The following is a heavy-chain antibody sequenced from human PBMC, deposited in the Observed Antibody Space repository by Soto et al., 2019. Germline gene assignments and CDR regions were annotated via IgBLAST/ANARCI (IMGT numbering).Heavy chain of an antibody. V-gene: IGHV3-48*02. D-gene: IGHD3-3*01. CDR3: ARVPNYDFWSGYYPYVYYYYGMDV. CDR1: GFTFSSYS. CDR2: ISSSSSTI. J-gene: IGHJ6*02. Sequence: GGSLRLSCAASGFTFSSYSMNWVRQAPGEGLEWVSYISSSSSTIYYADSVKGRFTISRDNAKNSLYLQMNSLRDEDTAVYYCARVPNYDFWSGYYPYVYYYYGMDVWGQGTTVTVSS.